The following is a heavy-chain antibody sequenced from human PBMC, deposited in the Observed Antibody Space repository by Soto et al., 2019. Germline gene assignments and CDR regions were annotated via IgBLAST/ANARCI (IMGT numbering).Heavy chain of an antibody. CDR3: ARHVPAAGYYYGMHV. CDR2: IIPIFGTA. D-gene: IGHD2-2*01. J-gene: IGHJ6*02. CDR1: GGTFSSYA. V-gene: IGHV1-69*12. Sequence: QVQLVQSGAEVKKPGSSVKVSCKASGGTFSSYAISWVRQAPGQGLDWMGGIIPIFGTAYYVQKFQGRVRISADESTGTVYMELSSLRSEDTALYYCARHVPAAGYYYGMHVWCRGTTVTVSS.